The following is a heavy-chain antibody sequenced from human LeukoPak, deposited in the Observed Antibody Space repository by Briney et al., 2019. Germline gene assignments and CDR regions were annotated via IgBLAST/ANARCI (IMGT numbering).Heavy chain of an antibody. V-gene: IGHV5-51*01. CDR2: IYPGDSDT. CDR1: GYSFTSYW. D-gene: IGHD3-22*01. Sequence: GESLKISCKGSGYSFTSYWIGWVRQMPGKGLEWMGIIYPGDSDTRYSPSFQGQVTISADKSISTAYLQWSSLKASDTAMYYCARRKGYYDSSGYSDYWGQGTLVTVSS. J-gene: IGHJ4*02. CDR3: ARRKGYYDSSGYSDY.